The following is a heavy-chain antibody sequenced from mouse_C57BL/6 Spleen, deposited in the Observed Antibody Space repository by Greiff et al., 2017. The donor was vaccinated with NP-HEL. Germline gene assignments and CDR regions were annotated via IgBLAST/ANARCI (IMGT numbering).Heavy chain of an antibody. V-gene: IGHV1-82*01. J-gene: IGHJ4*01. CDR2: IYPGDGDT. CDR1: GYAFSSSW. CDR3: ARKDITTVVEAMDY. D-gene: IGHD1-1*01. Sequence: VQLQQSGPELVKPGASVKISCKASGYAFSSSWMNWVKQRPGKGLEWIGRIYPGDGDTNYNGKFKGKATLTADKSSSTAYMQLSSLTSEESAVYFCARKDITTVVEAMDYWGQGTSVTVSS.